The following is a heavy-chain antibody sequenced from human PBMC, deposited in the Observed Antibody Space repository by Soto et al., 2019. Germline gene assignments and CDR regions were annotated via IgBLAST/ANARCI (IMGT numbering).Heavy chain of an antibody. CDR1: GFTFSSYG. Sequence: PGGSLRLSCAASGFTFSSYGMHWVRQAPGKGLEWVAVIWYDGSNKYYADSVKGRFTISRDNSKNTLYLQMNSLRAGDTAVYYCARDRNYYGSGSYLIDYYYYGMDVWGQGTTVTVSS. CDR3: ARDRNYYGSGSYLIDYYYYGMDV. D-gene: IGHD3-10*01. V-gene: IGHV3-33*01. CDR2: IWYDGSNK. J-gene: IGHJ6*02.